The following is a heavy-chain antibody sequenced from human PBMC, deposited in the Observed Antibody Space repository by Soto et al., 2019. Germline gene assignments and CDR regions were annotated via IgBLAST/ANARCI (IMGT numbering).Heavy chain of an antibody. V-gene: IGHV3-23*01. J-gene: IGHJ4*02. CDR1: GFTFSSYA. D-gene: IGHD2-15*01. Sequence: GGSLRLSCAPSGFTFSSYALSWVRQAPGKGLEGVPAIRGSGGSTYYPDSVKGRFTISRDNSKNTLSRQMNSLRAEDTAVYYCAKASGGGSCYPCYFDYWGQGTLVTVSS. CDR2: IRGSGGST. CDR3: AKASGGGSCYPCYFDY.